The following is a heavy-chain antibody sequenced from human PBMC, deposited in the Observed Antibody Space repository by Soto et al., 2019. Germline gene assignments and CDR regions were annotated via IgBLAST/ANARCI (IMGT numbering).Heavy chain of an antibody. J-gene: IGHJ6*02. CDR1: GGTFRTTA. CDR3: ARDKDRQQLGGNYYYIMDV. D-gene: IGHD3-3*02. Sequence: QVQLVQSGSEVKKPGSSVKISCKASGGTFRTTAFSWVRQAPGQGLEWMGGIIPIFPTPAYAQKFKGRVNSTADDSTTTTYMELSSLRSEDTATYYCARDKDRQQLGGNYYYIMDVWGQGTTVTVSS. CDR2: IIPIFPTP. V-gene: IGHV1-69*12.